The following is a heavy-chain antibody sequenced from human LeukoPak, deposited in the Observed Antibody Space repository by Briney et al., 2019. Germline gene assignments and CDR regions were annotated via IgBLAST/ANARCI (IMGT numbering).Heavy chain of an antibody. V-gene: IGHV3-21*01. CDR3: ARSLVVARDCSGGSCLSY. J-gene: IGHJ4*02. CDR1: GFTFSSYS. Sequence: GGSLRLSCAASGFTFSSYSMNWVRQAPGKGLEWVSSISSSSSYIYYADSVKGRFTISRDNAKNSLYLQMNSLRAEDTAVYYCARSLVVARDCSGGSCLSYWGQGTLVTVSS. D-gene: IGHD2-15*01. CDR2: ISSSSSYI.